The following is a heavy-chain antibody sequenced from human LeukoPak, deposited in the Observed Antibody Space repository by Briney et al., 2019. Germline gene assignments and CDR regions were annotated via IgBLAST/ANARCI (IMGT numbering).Heavy chain of an antibody. CDR1: GFTFSTYE. Sequence: PGGSLRLSCAASGFTFSTYEMNWVRQAPGKGLEGGSYISSSGSTIYYADSVKGRFSISRDHATNSLYLQMNSLRAEDTAVYYSFTYYYDSSGYYYDYWGQGTLVTVSS. CDR3: FTYYYDSSGYYYDY. V-gene: IGHV3-48*03. D-gene: IGHD3-22*01. CDR2: ISSSGSTI. J-gene: IGHJ4*02.